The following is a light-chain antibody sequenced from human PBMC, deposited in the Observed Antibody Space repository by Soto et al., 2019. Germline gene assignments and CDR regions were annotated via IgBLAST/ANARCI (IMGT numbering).Light chain of an antibody. CDR3: QQPKP. V-gene: IGKV3-20*01. J-gene: IGKJ1*01. CDR2: GAF. CDR1: QSVRSSH. Sequence: MGLTQAPGSRSLYPGERATLSCRASQSVRSSHLAWSQQMPGQAPRLLIFGAFSRATGIPDRFSASGSGTDFTLTLSRLEPEDVAVYSCQQPKPFGEGTKVDIK.